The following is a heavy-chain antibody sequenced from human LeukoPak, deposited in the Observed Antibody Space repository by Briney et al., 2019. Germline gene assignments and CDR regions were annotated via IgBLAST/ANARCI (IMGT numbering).Heavy chain of an antibody. J-gene: IGHJ4*02. CDR2: VSGSGGST. V-gene: IGHV3-23*01. CDR3: AKDRDYYDSSGYFGY. CDR1: GFTFSSYA. Sequence: GGSLRLSCAASGFTFSSYAMSWVRQAPGKGLEWVSAVSGSGGSTYYADSVKGRFTISRDNSKDTLYLQMNSLRAEDTAVYYCAKDRDYYDSSGYFGYWGQGTLVTVSS. D-gene: IGHD3-22*01.